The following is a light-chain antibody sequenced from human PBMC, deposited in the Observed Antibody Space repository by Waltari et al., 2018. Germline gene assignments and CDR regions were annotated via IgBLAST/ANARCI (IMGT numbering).Light chain of an antibody. Sequence: DIQMTQSPSSLSASVGDRVTITCRASQDITNYLVWYQQKPGKVPKVLIYGSSTLQSVVPSRFSGSGSVTDFTLTITSLQPEDVATYYCQKYNSAPLTFGPGTKVDIK. V-gene: IGKV1-27*01. J-gene: IGKJ3*01. CDR3: QKYNSAPLT. CDR2: GSS. CDR1: QDITNY.